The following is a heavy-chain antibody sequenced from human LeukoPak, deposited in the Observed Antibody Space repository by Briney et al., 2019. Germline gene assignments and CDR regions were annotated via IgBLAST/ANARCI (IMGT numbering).Heavy chain of an antibody. CDR3: VKGPRPDITVAHTVEN. D-gene: IGHD6-19*01. J-gene: IGHJ4*02. CDR2: ISSRGDST. V-gene: IGHV3-23*01. CDR1: GFIFSNYA. Sequence: GGSLRLSCAVSGFIFSNYAMSWVRQLPRRGLGWVSTISSRGDSTYVADSVKGRFTISRDNSKNSLYLQMSTVRAEDTAVYYCVKGPRPDITVAHTVENWGQGTLVTVSS.